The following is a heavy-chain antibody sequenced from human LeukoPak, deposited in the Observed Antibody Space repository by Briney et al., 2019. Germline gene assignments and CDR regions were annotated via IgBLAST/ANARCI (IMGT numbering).Heavy chain of an antibody. CDR3: AREEYDILTGYSYYYYMDV. CDR2: IIPIFGTA. CDR1: GCTFSSYA. Sequence: GASVKVSCKASGCTFSSYAISWVRQAPGQGLEWMGRIIPIFGTANYAQKFQGRVTITTDESTSTAYMELSSLRSEDTAVYYCAREEYDILTGYSYYYYMDVWGKGTTVTVSS. J-gene: IGHJ6*03. V-gene: IGHV1-69*05. D-gene: IGHD3-9*01.